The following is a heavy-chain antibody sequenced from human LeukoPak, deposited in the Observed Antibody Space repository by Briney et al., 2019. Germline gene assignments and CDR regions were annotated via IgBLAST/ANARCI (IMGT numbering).Heavy chain of an antibody. Sequence: GGSLRLSCAASGFTFRSYGMHWVRQAPGKGLEWVAVISYDGSNKYYADSVKGRFTISRDNSKNTLYLQMNSLRAEDTAVYYCARTTSMVRGAPPRYWGQGTLVTVSS. CDR3: ARTTSMVRGAPPRY. CDR2: ISYDGSNK. V-gene: IGHV3-30*19. D-gene: IGHD3-10*01. J-gene: IGHJ4*02. CDR1: GFTFRSYG.